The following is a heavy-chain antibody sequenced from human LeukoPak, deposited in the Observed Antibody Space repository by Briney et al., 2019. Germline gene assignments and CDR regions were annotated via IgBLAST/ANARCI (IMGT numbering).Heavy chain of an antibody. CDR1: GYTFTGYY. Sequence: ASVKVSCKASGYTFTGYYMHWVRQAPGQGLEWMGWINPNSGGTNYAQKFQGWVTMTRDSSISTAYVELSRLRSDDTAVYYCARQTHEKDTAMEFFDYWGQGTLVTVSS. CDR2: INPNSGGT. CDR3: ARQTHEKDTAMEFFDY. V-gene: IGHV1-2*04. J-gene: IGHJ4*02. D-gene: IGHD5-18*01.